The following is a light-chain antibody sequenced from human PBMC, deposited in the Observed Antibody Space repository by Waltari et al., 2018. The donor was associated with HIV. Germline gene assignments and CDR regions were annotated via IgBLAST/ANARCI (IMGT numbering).Light chain of an antibody. CDR1: QSISDW. Sequence: DIQLTQSPSTLSASIGDRVTITFRASQSISDWLAWYQQLPGRVPNLLIYKASNLQSGVPPRFSGSGSGTEFTLSINGLQPEDVATYYCQQYDTFPWTFGLGTKVEIK. J-gene: IGKJ1*01. V-gene: IGKV1-5*03. CDR3: QQYDTFPWT. CDR2: KAS.